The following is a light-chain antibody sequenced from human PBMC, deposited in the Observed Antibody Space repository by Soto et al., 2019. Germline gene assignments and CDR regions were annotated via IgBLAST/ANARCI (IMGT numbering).Light chain of an antibody. V-gene: IGKV3-11*01. CDR1: QSVSSY. Sequence: EIVLTQSPATLSLSPGERATLSCRASQSVSSYLAWYQQKPGQAPRLLIYDASNRATGIPARFSGSGSRTDCTLTISSLEPDDFAVYYWQQRSNWPPMYTFGQGTKLEIK. CDR2: DAS. CDR3: QQRSNWPPMYT. J-gene: IGKJ2*01.